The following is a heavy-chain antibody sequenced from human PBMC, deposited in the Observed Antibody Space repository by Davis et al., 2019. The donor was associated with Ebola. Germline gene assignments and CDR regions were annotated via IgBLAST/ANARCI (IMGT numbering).Heavy chain of an antibody. D-gene: IGHD6-13*01. CDR3: ARQESLYGSIDY. CDR1: GYSFTTYW. CDR2: IYSGDSDT. Sequence: GEPLKISCKGSGYSFTTYWIAWVRQMPGKGLEWMGIIYSGDSDTRYRPSFEGQVTISVDRSIGTAYLQWSSLKASDTAMYYCARQESLYGSIDYWGQGTLVTVSS. J-gene: IGHJ4*02. V-gene: IGHV5-51*01.